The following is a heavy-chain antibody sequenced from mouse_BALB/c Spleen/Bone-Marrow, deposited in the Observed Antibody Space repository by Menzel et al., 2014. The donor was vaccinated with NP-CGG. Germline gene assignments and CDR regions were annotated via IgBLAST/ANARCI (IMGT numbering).Heavy chain of an antibody. CDR2: IRNKANGYTT. CDR3: ARDDYYAMDY. V-gene: IGHV7-3*02. J-gene: IGHJ4*01. Sequence: EVMLVESGGGLVQPGGSLRLSCATSGFTFTDYYMSWVRQPPGKALEWLGFIRNKANGYTTEYSASVKGRFTISRDNSQSILYLQMNTLRAEDSAPYYCARDDYYAMDYWGQGTSVTVS. CDR1: GFTFTDYY.